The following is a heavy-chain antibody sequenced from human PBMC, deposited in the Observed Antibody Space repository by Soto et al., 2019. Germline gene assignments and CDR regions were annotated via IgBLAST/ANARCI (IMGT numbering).Heavy chain of an antibody. CDR2: ISGSGGST. V-gene: IGHV3-23*01. J-gene: IGHJ4*02. CDR1: GLTFSNYA. Sequence: EVQLLESGGDLIQPAGSLRLSCAASGLTFSNYAMNWVRQAPGKGLEWVSAISGSGGSTHYADSVKGRFTISRDNSKNTLYLQVNSLRAEDTAIYYCAIGDSGYRYSDTYYFDYWGQGTLVTVSS. D-gene: IGHD5-18*01. CDR3: AIGDSGYRYSDTYYFDY.